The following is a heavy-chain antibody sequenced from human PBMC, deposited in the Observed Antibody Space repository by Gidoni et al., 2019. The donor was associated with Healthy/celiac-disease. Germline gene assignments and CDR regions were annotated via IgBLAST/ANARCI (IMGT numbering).Heavy chain of an antibody. Sequence: EVQLVESGGGLVKPGGSLRLSCPASGFTFSRSLMHWVRQAPGKGLEWVSSISSSSSYIYYADSVKGRFTISRDNAKNSLYLQMNSLRAEDTAVYYCARASLVATFYYDSSGYYLDYWGQGTLVTVSS. D-gene: IGHD3-22*01. CDR2: ISSSSSYI. CDR1: GFTFSRSL. J-gene: IGHJ4*02. V-gene: IGHV3-21*01. CDR3: ARASLVATFYYDSSGYYLDY.